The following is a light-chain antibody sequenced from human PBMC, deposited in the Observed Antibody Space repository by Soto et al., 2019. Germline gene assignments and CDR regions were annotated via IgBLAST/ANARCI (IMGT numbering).Light chain of an antibody. J-gene: IGKJ1*01. CDR2: KAS. CDR3: PQYNDYAPWT. V-gene: IGKV1-5*03. Sequence: DIQMTQSPSTLSASVGDSVTITCRASQSINIWLAWYQQKPGQAPKLLLYKASTLESGVPSRFNGSGSGTEYTLTISSLQPDDFATYYCPQYNDYAPWTFGQGTKVEI. CDR1: QSINIW.